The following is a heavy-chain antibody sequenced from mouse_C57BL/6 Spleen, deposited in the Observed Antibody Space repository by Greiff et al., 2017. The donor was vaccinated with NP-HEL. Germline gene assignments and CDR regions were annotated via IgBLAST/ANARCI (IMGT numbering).Heavy chain of an antibody. CDR3: ARVSGRAYYYAMDY. Sequence: QVQLQQSGAELVKPGASVKLSCKASGYTFTSYWMHWVKQRPGQGLEWIGMIHPNSGSTNYNEKFKSKATLTVDKSSSTAYMQLSSLTSEDSAVYYCARVSGRAYYYAMDYWGQGTSVTVSS. V-gene: IGHV1-64*01. J-gene: IGHJ4*01. CDR1: GYTFTSYW. CDR2: IHPNSGST. D-gene: IGHD1-1*01.